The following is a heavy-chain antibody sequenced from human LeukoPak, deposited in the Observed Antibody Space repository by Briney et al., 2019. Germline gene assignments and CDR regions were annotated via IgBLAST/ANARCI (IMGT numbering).Heavy chain of an antibody. CDR2: ISPSGGST. CDR1: GFTVSSNCV. D-gene: IGHD5-12*01. V-gene: IGHV3-23*01. CDR3: AGGYSDDDFFNS. J-gene: IGHJ4*02. Sequence: GGSLRLSCAASGFTVSSNCVMTWVRQSPGKGLEWVSSISPSGGSTFYADSVRGRFTISRDNSKNTVYLQMRSLGAEDTAAYYCAGGYSDDDFFNSWGQGTLVTVSS.